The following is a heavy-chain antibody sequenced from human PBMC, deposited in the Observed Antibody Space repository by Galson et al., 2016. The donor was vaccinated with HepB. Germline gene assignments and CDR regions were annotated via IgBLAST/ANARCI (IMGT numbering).Heavy chain of an antibody. CDR3: ARWNIALDY. Sequence: SLRLSCAASGFPFSDNYMSWIRQAPGKGPELVAYISGSASITNYTDSVKGRFTISRDNAKRSLYLQMNSQRVEDTSVYYCARWNIALDYWGLGILVSVSS. J-gene: IGHJ4*02. D-gene: IGHD1/OR15-1a*01. CDR1: GFPFSDNY. CDR2: ISGSASIT. V-gene: IGHV3-11*06.